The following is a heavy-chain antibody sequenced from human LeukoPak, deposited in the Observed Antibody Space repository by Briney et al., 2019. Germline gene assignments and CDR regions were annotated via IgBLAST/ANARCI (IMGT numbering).Heavy chain of an antibody. CDR2: IYTSGST. CDR1: GGSTSSYY. V-gene: IGHV4-4*07. D-gene: IGHD3-3*01. J-gene: IGHJ4*02. CDR3: AREPSIGVVITDYEAFDY. Sequence: SETLSLTCTVSGGSTSSYYWSWIRQPAGKGLEGIGRIYTSGSTNYNPSLKSRVTISVDKSKNQFSLKLSSVTAADTAVYYCAREPSIGVVITDYEAFDYWGQGTLVTVSS.